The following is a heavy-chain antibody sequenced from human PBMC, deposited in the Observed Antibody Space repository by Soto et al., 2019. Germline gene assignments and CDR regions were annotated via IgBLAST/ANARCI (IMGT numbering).Heavy chain of an antibody. CDR1: GFAFSDYG. CDR3: ARDRGPMGSVYTMRGY. CDR2: ICGSTI. D-gene: IGHD2-8*01. V-gene: IGHV3-48*01. Sequence: EVQLVESGGGLVQPGGSLTISCAASGFAFSDYGMMWVRQAPGKGLECISFICGSTIYYADSVKGRFTISRDNAKNSLFLQMNNLGAEDTAVYYCARDRGPMGSVYTMRGYLGQGILVTVSS. J-gene: IGHJ4*02.